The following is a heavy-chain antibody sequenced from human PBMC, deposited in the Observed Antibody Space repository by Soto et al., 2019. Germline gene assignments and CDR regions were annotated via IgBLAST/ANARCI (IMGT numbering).Heavy chain of an antibody. CDR1: GFTFSDYE. V-gene: IGHV3-30*03. Sequence: QVQLVESGGGVVQPGTSLRLSCAASGFTFSDYEMHWVRQAPGKGLEWVAVISYDGSRKSYADSVKGRFTISRDNSETTLYLQMNSLRPEDTALYYCSRDSSSFEQYFDPWGQGILATVSS. CDR2: ISYDGSRK. D-gene: IGHD6-19*01. J-gene: IGHJ4*02. CDR3: SRDSSSFEQYFDP.